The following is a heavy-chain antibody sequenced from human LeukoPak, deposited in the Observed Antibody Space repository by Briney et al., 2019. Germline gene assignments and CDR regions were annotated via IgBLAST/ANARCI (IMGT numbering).Heavy chain of an antibody. J-gene: IGHJ6*02. V-gene: IGHV3-49*04. Sequence: GGSLRLSCTASGFIFGDHAMSWVRQAPGKGLEWVGFIRSKSYGGTTEYAASVKSRFTISRDDSRGIAYLQMNSLTTEDTALYYCTRGPILLWIHNGMDVWGQGTPVTVSS. CDR3: TRGPILLWIHNGMDV. CDR2: IRSKSYGGTT. D-gene: IGHD5-18*01. CDR1: GFIFGDHA.